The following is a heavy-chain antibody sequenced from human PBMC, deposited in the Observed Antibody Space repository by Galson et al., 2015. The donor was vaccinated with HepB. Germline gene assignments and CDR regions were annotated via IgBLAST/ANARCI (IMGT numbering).Heavy chain of an antibody. J-gene: IGHJ4*02. D-gene: IGHD2-2*01. CDR3: ARDRAVPAAVYYFDY. V-gene: IGHV3-23*01. Sequence: SLRLSCAASGFTFSNYGMSWVRQAPGKGLEWVSVISASGARTYYADSVKGRFTISRDNAKNSLYLQMNSLRDEDTAVYYCARDRAVPAAVYYFDYWGQGTLVTVSS. CDR2: ISASGART. CDR1: GFTFSNYG.